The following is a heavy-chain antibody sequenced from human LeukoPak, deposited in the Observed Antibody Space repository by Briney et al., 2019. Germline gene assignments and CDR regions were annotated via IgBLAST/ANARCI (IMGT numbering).Heavy chain of an antibody. CDR2: ISHSGST. J-gene: IGHJ4*02. D-gene: IGHD1-26*01. CDR1: GGSFSGYF. Sequence: PSETLSLTCAVYGGSFSGYFWSYIRQPPGKGLEWLGEISHSGSTNYSPSLKSRVTISVDTSRNQFSLKLSSVTAADTAVYYCARALHGGSYFLDYWGQGTLVTVSS. V-gene: IGHV4-34*01. CDR3: ARALHGGSYFLDY.